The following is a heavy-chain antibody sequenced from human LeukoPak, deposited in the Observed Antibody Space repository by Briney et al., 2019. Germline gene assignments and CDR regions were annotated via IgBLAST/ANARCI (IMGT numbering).Heavy chain of an antibody. CDR2: INPNSGGT. J-gene: IGHJ4*02. CDR3: ARAGWELQAGFDY. V-gene: IGHV1-2*02. D-gene: IGHD1-26*01. CDR1: GYTFTDYY. Sequence: ASVKVSCKAPGYTFTDYYMNWVRQAPGQGLEWIGWINPNSGGTKYAQKFQGRVTMTRDTSISTAYMELSRLRSDDTAVYYCARAGWELQAGFDYWGQGTLVTVSS.